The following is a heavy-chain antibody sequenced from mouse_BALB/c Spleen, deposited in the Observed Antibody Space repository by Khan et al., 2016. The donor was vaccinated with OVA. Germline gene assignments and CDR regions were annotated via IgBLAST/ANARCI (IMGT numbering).Heavy chain of an antibody. V-gene: IGHV14-1*02. Sequence: EVQLQESGAELVRPGALVNLSCKASGSTFKDYIMHWVKQSPEQGLEWIGGINPENGNTIYNQKFKGKATITSDTSSNTAYLKLASLTSEDTAVYYCARDGYSPWFAYWGQGTLVTVSA. CDR1: GSTFKDYI. J-gene: IGHJ3*01. CDR2: INPENGNT. CDR3: ARDGYSPWFAY. D-gene: IGHD2-3*01.